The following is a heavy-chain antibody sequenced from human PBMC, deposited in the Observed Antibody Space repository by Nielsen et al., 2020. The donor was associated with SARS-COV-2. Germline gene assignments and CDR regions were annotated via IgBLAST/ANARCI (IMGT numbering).Heavy chain of an antibody. V-gene: IGHV3-23*01. CDR3: AKGDGGTYYFDY. CDR1: EFTFSDYY. Sequence: GESLKISCAASEFTFSDYYMTWIRQAPGKEMEWVSTIRGSGVYADSVKGRFIISRDNSKDTLYLQLNSLRADDTAVYYCAKGDGGTYYFDYWGQGTLVTVSS. CDR2: IRGSGV. J-gene: IGHJ4*02. D-gene: IGHD1-7*01.